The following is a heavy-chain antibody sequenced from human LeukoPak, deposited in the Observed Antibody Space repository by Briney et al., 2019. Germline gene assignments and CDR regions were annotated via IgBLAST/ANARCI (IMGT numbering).Heavy chain of an antibody. CDR1: GGSISSYY. Sequence: SETLSLTCTVSGGSISSYYWSWIRQPPGKGLEWIGYIYYSGSTNYNPSLKSRVTIPVDTSKNQFSLKLSSVTAADTAVYYCARSPGDYYGSGSYYNTDAFDIWGQGTMVTVSS. J-gene: IGHJ3*02. D-gene: IGHD3-10*01. V-gene: IGHV4-59*01. CDR2: IYYSGST. CDR3: ARSPGDYYGSGSYYNTDAFDI.